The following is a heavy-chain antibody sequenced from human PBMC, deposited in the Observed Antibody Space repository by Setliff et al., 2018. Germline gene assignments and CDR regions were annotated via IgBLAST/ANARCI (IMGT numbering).Heavy chain of an antibody. J-gene: IGHJ3*02. CDR3: ARDHSGWYGGAFDI. CDR2: ILSNDQK. D-gene: IGHD6-19*01. CDR1: GFSLSNVGMG. Sequence: SGPTLVNPTETLTLTCTVSGFSLSNVGMGVTWIRQPPGKALEWLAHILSNDQKSYNSSLKSRVTISKDTSKSQVVLTMTNMDPVDTATYFCARDHSGWYGGAFDIWGPGTMVTVSS. V-gene: IGHV2-26*01.